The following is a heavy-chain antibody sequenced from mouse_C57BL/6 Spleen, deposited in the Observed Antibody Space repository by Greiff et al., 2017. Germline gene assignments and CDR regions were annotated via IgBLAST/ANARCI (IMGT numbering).Heavy chain of an antibody. J-gene: IGHJ1*03. Sequence: VQLQQPGAELVKPGASVKLSCKASGYTFTSYWMQWVKQRPGQGLEWIGEIDPSDSYTNYNQKFKGKATLTADKSSSTAYMQLSSLTSEDSAVYFCARGDGNYNYFDVWGTGTTVTVSS. V-gene: IGHV1-50*01. CDR1: GYTFTSYW. CDR2: IDPSDSYT. CDR3: ARGDGNYNYFDV. D-gene: IGHD2-1*01.